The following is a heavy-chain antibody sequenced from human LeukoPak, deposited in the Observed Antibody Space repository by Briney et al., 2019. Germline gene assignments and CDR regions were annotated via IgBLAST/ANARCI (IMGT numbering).Heavy chain of an antibody. J-gene: IGHJ6*03. V-gene: IGHV3-11*01. Sequence: PGGSLRLSCAASGFTFSDYYMSWLRQAPGKGLEWVTYISSSGSTIYYADSVKGRFTISRDNDKNSLYLQMNSLRAEDTAVYYCAREDPALYYYYMDVWGKGTTVTISS. CDR1: GFTFSDYY. CDR3: AREDPALYYYYMDV. CDR2: ISSSGSTI. D-gene: IGHD6-25*01.